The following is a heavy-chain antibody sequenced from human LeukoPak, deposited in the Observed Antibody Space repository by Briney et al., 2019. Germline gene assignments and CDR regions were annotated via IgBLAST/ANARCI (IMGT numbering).Heavy chain of an antibody. D-gene: IGHD6-13*01. Sequence: ASVKVSCKASGGTFSSYDINWVRQATGQGLEWMGWMNPNSGNTGYAQKFQGRVTITRNTSISTAYMELSSLRSEDTAVYYCARGRGQQLVRGWFDPWGQGTLVTVSS. V-gene: IGHV1-8*03. CDR3: ARGRGQQLVRGWFDP. J-gene: IGHJ5*02. CDR1: GGTFSSYD. CDR2: MNPNSGNT.